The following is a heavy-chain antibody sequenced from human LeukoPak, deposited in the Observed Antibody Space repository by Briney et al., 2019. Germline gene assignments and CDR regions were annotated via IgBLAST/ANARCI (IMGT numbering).Heavy chain of an antibody. CDR3: AKALSYSYGLEVTFDY. D-gene: IGHD5-18*01. Sequence: PGGSLRLPCAASGFTFSSYGMHWVRQAPGKGLEWVAFIRYDGSNKYYADSVKGRFTISRDNSKNTLYLQMNSLRAEDTAVYYCAKALSYSYGLEVTFDYWGQGTLVTVSS. J-gene: IGHJ4*02. CDR1: GFTFSSYG. CDR2: IRYDGSNK. V-gene: IGHV3-30*02.